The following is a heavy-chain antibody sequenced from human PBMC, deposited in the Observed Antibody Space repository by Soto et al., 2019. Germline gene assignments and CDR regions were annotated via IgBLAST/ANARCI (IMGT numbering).Heavy chain of an antibody. CDR1: GYSFTSYW. CDR3: AIGYSGYHDAFDI. Sequence: GESLKISCKGSGYSFTSYWIGWVRQMPGKGLEWMGFIYPGDSDTRYSPSFQGQVTISADKSIGTAYLQWSSLKASDTAMYYCAIGYSGYHDAFDIRGQGTMVTVSS. J-gene: IGHJ3*02. D-gene: IGHD5-12*01. CDR2: IYPGDSDT. V-gene: IGHV5-51*01.